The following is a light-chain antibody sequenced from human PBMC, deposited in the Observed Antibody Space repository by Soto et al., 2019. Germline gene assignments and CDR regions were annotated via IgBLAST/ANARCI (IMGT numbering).Light chain of an antibody. CDR1: SGSVSTSYY. CDR3: ALYMGSGIWV. V-gene: IGLV8-61*01. CDR2: STN. Sequence: QAVVTQEPSFSVSPGRTVTLTCGLSSGSVSTSYYPSWYQQTPGQAPRTVIYSTNTRSSRVPDRFSGSILGNKAALTITGAQADDEADYYCALYMGSGIWVFGGGTKLTVL. J-gene: IGLJ3*02.